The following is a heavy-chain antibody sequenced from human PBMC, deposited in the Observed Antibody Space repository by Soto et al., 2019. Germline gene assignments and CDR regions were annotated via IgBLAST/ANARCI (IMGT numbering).Heavy chain of an antibody. V-gene: IGHV4-30-2*01. J-gene: IGHJ6*02. CDR3: ASPSPLEANWFGEPYYSYYYGMDV. CDR1: GGSISSGGYS. D-gene: IGHD3-10*01. CDR2: IYHSGST. Sequence: SETLSLTCAVSGGSISSGGYSWSWIRQPPGKGLEWIGYIYHSGSTYYNPSLKSRVTISVDRSKPQFSLKPRSVTAAATAVYSCASPSPLEANWFGEPYYSYYYGMDVWGQGTTVTVSS.